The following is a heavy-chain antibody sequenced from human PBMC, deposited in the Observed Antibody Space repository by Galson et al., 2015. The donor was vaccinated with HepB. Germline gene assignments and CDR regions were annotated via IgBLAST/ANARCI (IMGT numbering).Heavy chain of an antibody. D-gene: IGHD4-17*01. CDR3: ARDHFLEPPTVTNVGFYYYGMDV. V-gene: IGHV1-69*13. J-gene: IGHJ6*02. Sequence: SVKVSCKASGGTFSSYAISWVRQAPGQGLEWMGGIIPIFGIANYAQKFQGRVTTTADESTSTAYMELSSLRSEDTAVYYCARDHFLEPPTVTNVGFYYYGMDVWGQGTTVTVSS. CDR1: GGTFSSYA. CDR2: IIPIFGIA.